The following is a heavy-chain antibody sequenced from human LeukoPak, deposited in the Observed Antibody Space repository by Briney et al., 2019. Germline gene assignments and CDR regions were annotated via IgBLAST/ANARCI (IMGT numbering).Heavy chain of an antibody. D-gene: IGHD5-24*01. Sequence: PGRSLRLSCAASGFTFSSYGMHWVRQAPGKGLEWVAVISYDGSNKYYADSVKGRFTISRDNSKNTLYLQMNSLRAEDTAVYYCARDRGWLQFDLWGQGTLVTVSS. V-gene: IGHV3-30*03. CDR3: ARDRGWLQFDL. J-gene: IGHJ4*02. CDR1: GFTFSSYG. CDR2: ISYDGSNK.